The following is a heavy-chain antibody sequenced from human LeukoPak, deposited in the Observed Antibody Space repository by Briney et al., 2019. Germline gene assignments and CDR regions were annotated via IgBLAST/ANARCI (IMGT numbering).Heavy chain of an antibody. CDR3: AKGGGYEAQYYYYYLDV. CDR1: GFTFSKYW. D-gene: IGHD5-12*01. V-gene: IGHV3-74*01. CDR2: INSDGSST. Sequence: GGSLRLSCAASGFTFSKYWMHWVRQAPGKGLVWVSRINSDGSSTTYADSVKGRFTISRDNAKNTLYLQMKSLRAEDTAVYYCAKGGGYEAQYYYYYLDVWGKGTTVTISS. J-gene: IGHJ6*03.